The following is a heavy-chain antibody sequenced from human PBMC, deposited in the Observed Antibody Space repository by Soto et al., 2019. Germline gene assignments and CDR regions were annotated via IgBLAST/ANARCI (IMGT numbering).Heavy chain of an antibody. CDR2: IYSSGST. J-gene: IGHJ6*03. CDR3: ATGPIRSYMDV. V-gene: IGHV4-59*01. D-gene: IGHD3-10*01. Sequence: SETLSLTCTVSGGSISSYYWSWIRQPPGKGLELIGYIYSSGSTNYNPSLKSRVTISVDTSKNQFSLKLRSVTAADTAVYYWATGPIRSYMDVWGKGTTVTVSS. CDR1: GGSISSYY.